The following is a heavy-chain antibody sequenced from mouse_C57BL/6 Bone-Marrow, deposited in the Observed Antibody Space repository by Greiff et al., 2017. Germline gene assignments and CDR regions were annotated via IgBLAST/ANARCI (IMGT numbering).Heavy chain of an antibody. V-gene: IGHV1-64*01. CDR3: ARCLYAMDY. CDR1: GYTFTSYW. Sequence: QVQLQQPGAELVKPGASVKLSCKASGYTFTSYWMHWVKQRPGQGLEWIGMIHPNSGSPNYTEKFKSKATLTVDKSSSTAYMQLSSLTSEDSAVYYCARCLYAMDYWGQGTSVTVSS. J-gene: IGHJ4*01. CDR2: IHPNSGSP.